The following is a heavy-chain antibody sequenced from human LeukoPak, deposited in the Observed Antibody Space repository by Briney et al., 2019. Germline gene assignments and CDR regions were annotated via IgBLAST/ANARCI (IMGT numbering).Heavy chain of an antibody. CDR3: ARDPYDGGRYGAFDI. D-gene: IGHD3-22*01. J-gene: IGHJ3*02. CDR1: GFTFSTYW. CDR2: IKQDGSEE. Sequence: SGGSLRLSCVASGFTFSTYWMTWVRQAPGKGLEWVTNIKQDGSEEVYEDSVKGRFTVSRDNAKNSMYLQMNSLRVEDTAVYYCARDPYDGGRYGAFDIWGVGTIVSVSS. V-gene: IGHV3-7*01.